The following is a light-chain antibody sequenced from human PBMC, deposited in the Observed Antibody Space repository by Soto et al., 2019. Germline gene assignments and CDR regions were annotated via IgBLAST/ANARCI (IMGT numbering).Light chain of an antibody. CDR2: EVS. CDR1: SSDVGVYDY. V-gene: IGLV2-14*01. CDR3: SSYTSGSML. Sequence: QSALTQPASVSGSPGQSITISCTGTSSDVGVYDYVSWYQQQSGKAPKLMIHEVSNRPSGVSNRFSGSKSGNTASLTISGLQAEDEADYYCSSYTSGSMLFGGGTKLTVL. J-gene: IGLJ3*02.